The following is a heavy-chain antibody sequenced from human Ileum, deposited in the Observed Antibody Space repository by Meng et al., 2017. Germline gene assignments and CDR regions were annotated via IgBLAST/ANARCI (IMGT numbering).Heavy chain of an antibody. CDR2: IYTGGET. D-gene: IGHD2-15*01. V-gene: IGHV3-53*01. J-gene: IGHJ4*02. CDR1: GFTVSSHY. CDR3: ARDSWVTL. Sequence: GESLKISCAASGFTVSSHYMSWVRQAPGKGLEWISIIYTGGETYYADSVKGRFTISRDNYRNTLYLQMNSLRVEDTAVYYCARDSWVTLWGQGTLVTVSS.